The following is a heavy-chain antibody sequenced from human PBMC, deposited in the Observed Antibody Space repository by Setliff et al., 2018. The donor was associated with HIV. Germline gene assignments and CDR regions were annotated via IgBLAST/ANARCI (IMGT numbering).Heavy chain of an antibody. J-gene: IGHJ4*02. CDR1: GYSISSGYY. Sequence: SETLSLTCTVSGYSISSGYYWGWIRQPPGKGLEWIGSIYHSGSTYYNPSLKSRVTISVDTSKNQFSLKLSSVTAADTAVYYCARRRSSGWYHYFDYWGQGTLVTVSS. CDR3: ARRRSSGWYHYFDY. CDR2: IYHSGST. D-gene: IGHD6-19*01. V-gene: IGHV4-38-2*02.